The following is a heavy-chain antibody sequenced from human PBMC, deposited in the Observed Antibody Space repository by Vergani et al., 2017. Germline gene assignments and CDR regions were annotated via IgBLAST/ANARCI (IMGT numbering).Heavy chain of an antibody. V-gene: IGHV3-30*02. Sequence: QVQLVESGGGVVQPGGSLRLSCAASGFTFSSYGMHWVRQAPGKGLEWVAFIRYDGSKKYYADSVKGRFTISRDNSKNTLYLLMNSLGAEGTAVYCCANIGVIRYFDWSPVGWGQGTLVTVSS. CDR2: IRYDGSKK. CDR1: GFTFSSYG. D-gene: IGHD3-9*01. CDR3: ANIGVIRYFDWSPVG. J-gene: IGHJ4*02.